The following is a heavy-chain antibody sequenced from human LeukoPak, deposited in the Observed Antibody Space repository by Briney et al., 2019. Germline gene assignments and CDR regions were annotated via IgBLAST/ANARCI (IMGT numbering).Heavy chain of an antibody. CDR3: ARDGIVGSPLFKFDF. CDR1: GFTFNNYA. D-gene: IGHD1-26*01. CDR2: ISFVGDNK. Sequence: PGRSLRLSCAPSGFTFNNYAIHWVRQAPGKGREWVAIISFVGDNKYYADSVKGRFTISRHNSKNTVYLLMNSLRAEDPAVYYCARDGIVGSPLFKFDFWGQGTLVTVSS. V-gene: IGHV3-30-3*01. J-gene: IGHJ4*02.